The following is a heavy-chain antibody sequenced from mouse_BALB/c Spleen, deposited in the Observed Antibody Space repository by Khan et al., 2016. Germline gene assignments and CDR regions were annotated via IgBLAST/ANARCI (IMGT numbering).Heavy chain of an antibody. CDR3: ARDDQDYDAWFAS. D-gene: IGHD2-4*01. Sequence: QVQLKESGPGLVAPSQSLSITCTVSGFSLTNSGVHWVRQPPGKGLDWLGVIWAGGSTDYNSALMSRLSITKDTSQNQVFLKMNSLQSDDTAIYXYARDDQDYDAWFASWGQGTLVTVSA. V-gene: IGHV2-9*02. CDR1: GFSLTNSG. J-gene: IGHJ3*01. CDR2: IWAGGST.